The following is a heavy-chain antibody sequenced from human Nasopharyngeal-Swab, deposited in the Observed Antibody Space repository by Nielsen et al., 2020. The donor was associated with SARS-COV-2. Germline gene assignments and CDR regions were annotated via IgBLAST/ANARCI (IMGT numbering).Heavy chain of an antibody. J-gene: IGHJ3*02. CDR3: ARDFGVVSYRPDAFDI. D-gene: IGHD3-3*01. V-gene: IGHV3-23*01. CDR2: ISGSGGST. CDR1: GFTFSSYA. Sequence: GESLKISCAASGFTFSSYAMSWVRQAPGKGLEWVSAISGSGGSTYYADSVKGRFTISRDNAKNSLYLQMNSLRAEDTAVYYCARDFGVVSYRPDAFDIWGQGTMVTVSS.